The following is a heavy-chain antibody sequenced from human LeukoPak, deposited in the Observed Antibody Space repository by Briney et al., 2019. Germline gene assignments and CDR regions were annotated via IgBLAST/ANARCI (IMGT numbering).Heavy chain of an antibody. CDR3: ATQSSGYYYYNS. CDR1: GFTFSSYA. Sequence: PGGSLRLSCAASGFTFSSYAMSWVRQAPGKGLEWVSAISGSGGSTYYADSVKGRFTISRDNSKNTLYLQMNSLRAEDTAVYYCATQSSGYYYYNSWGQGTLVTVSS. V-gene: IGHV3-23*01. CDR2: ISGSGGST. D-gene: IGHD3-22*01. J-gene: IGHJ4*02.